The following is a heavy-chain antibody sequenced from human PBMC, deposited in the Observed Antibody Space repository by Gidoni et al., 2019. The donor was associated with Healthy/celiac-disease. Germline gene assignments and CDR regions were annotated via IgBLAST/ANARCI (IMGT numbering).Heavy chain of an antibody. CDR2: ISYYGSNK. J-gene: IGHJ5*02. CDR1: GFTFSRYG. CDR3: AKDPYCGGDCPPGWFDP. D-gene: IGHD2-21*02. Sequence: QVRLVESGGGVVQPGRSLRLSCAASGFTFSRYGMHWVRQAPGKGLECVAVISYYGSNKYYADSVKCRFTISRDNAKNTLYLQMNSLRAEDTAVYYCAKDPYCGGDCPPGWFDPWGQGTLVTVSS. V-gene: IGHV3-30*18.